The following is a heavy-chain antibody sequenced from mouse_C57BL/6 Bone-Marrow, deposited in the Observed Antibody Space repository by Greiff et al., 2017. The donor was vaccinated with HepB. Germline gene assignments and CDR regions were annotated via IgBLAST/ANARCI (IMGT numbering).Heavy chain of an antibody. J-gene: IGHJ4*01. D-gene: IGHD2-3*01. CDR1: GYTFTEYT. V-gene: IGHV1-62-2*01. CDR3: ARHEEEGYSYYAMDY. CDR2: FYPGSGSI. Sequence: VKLMESGAELVKPGASVKLSCKASGYTFTEYTIHWVKQRSGQGLEWIGWFYPGSGSIKYNEKFKDKATLTADKSSSTVYMELSRLTSEDSAVYFCARHEEEGYSYYAMDYWGQGTSVTVSS.